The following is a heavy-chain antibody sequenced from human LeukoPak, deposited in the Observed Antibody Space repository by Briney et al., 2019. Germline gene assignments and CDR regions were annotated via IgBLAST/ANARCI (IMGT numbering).Heavy chain of an antibody. J-gene: IGHJ5*02. D-gene: IGHD1-26*01. CDR3: ARHGASRELRPFDP. CDR1: GFTFSGPA. Sequence: GGSLRLSCAASGFTFSGPAMHWVRQASGKGLEWVGRIRSKANSYATAYAASVKGRFTISRDDSKNTAYLQMNSLKTEDTAVYYCARHGASRELRPFDPWGQGTLVPVSS. CDR2: IRSKANSYAT. V-gene: IGHV3-73*01.